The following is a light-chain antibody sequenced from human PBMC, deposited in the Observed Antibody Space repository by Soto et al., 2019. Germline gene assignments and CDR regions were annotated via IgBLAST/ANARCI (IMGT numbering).Light chain of an antibody. J-gene: IGLJ1*01. Sequence: QSVLTQPPSVSGAPGQRVTISCTGSSSNIGACYDVYWYQQLPGTAPKLLIYGNSNRPSGVPDRFSGSKSGTSASLAITGLQAEDEADYYCQSYDSSLSGYVFGTGTKLTVL. CDR1: SSNIGACYD. CDR2: GNS. V-gene: IGLV1-40*01. CDR3: QSYDSSLSGYV.